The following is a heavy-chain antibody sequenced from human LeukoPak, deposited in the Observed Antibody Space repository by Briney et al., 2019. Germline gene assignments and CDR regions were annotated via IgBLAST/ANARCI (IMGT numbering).Heavy chain of an antibody. J-gene: IGHJ4*02. CDR1: GFTFSNAW. CDR2: IYRDGRT. CDR3: ATDGFHYFDF. Sequence: GGSLRLSCAASGFTFSNAWLHWVRQAPGKGLEWVALIYRDGRTDYADSVKGRFTISRDNSKNTLFLQIDSLRHDDTAIYYCATDGFHYFDFWGQGTLVAVSS. V-gene: IGHV3-53*01. D-gene: IGHD5-12*01.